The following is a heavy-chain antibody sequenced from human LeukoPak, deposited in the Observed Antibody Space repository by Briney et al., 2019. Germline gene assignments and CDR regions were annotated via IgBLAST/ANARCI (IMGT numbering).Heavy chain of an antibody. CDR2: TYYRSKWYN. D-gene: IGHD1-7*01. CDR3: ARVSWNYGYYYYMDV. CDR1: GDSVSNNSGA. V-gene: IGHV6-1*01. Sequence: SQTLSLTCAISGDSVSNNSGAWNWIRQSPSRGLEWLGRTYYRSKWYNDYAVSVKSRITIIPDTSKNQFSLQLNSVTPEDTAVYYCARVSWNYGYYYYMDVWGKGATVTVSS. J-gene: IGHJ6*03.